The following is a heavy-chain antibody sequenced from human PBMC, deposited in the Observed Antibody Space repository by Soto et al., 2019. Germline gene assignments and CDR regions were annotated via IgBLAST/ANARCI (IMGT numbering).Heavy chain of an antibody. Sequence: VGSLRLSCVASGFSFSSYTMNWVRQAPGKGLEWVSGVSGNGGNTYYADSVKGRFSISRDNSKNTLYLQLNSLRAEDTAIYYCAKDRMGASGCFDPCGQRTPVTVSS. CDR1: GFSFSSYT. CDR3: AKDRMGASGCFDP. V-gene: IGHV3-23*01. CDR2: VSGNGGNT. J-gene: IGHJ5*02. D-gene: IGHD1-26*01.